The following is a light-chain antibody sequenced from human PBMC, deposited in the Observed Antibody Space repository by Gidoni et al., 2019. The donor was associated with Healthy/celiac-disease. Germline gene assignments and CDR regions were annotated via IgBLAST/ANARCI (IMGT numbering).Light chain of an antibody. CDR1: KLGDKY. CDR3: QAWDSSTNYV. CDR2: QDS. J-gene: IGLJ1*01. Sequence: SYELTQPPPVSVSPGKTARITCSGDKLGDKYACWYQQKPGQSPVLVIYQDSKRPSGIPERFSGSNSGNTATLTISGTQAMDEADYYCQAWDSSTNYVFGTGTKVTVL. V-gene: IGLV3-1*01.